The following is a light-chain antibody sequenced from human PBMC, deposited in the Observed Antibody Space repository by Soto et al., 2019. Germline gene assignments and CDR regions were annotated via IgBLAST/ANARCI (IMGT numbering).Light chain of an antibody. CDR2: GAS. CDR1: QSVSSK. J-gene: IGKJ1*01. V-gene: IGKV3-15*01. Sequence: VMTQSPATLSVSPGERATLSCRASQSVSSKLAWYQQKPGQAPRLLIYGASTRAAGIPARFSGSGSGTEFTLTISSLQSEDFAVYYCQQYNNWPPWTFGQGTKVEIK. CDR3: QQYNNWPPWT.